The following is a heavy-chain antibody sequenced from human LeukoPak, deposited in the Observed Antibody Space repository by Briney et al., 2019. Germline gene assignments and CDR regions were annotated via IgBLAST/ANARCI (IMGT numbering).Heavy chain of an antibody. CDR1: GYTFTGYY. V-gene: IGHV1-18*04. CDR3: ARQLYNWNDVYGWFDP. J-gene: IGHJ5*02. D-gene: IGHD1-1*01. CDR2: ISAYNGNT. Sequence: ASVKVSCKASGYTFTGYYIHWVRQAPGQGLEWMGWISAYNGNTNYAQKLQGRVTMTTDTSTSTAYMELRSLRSDDTAVYYCARQLYNWNDVYGWFDPWGQGTLVTVSS.